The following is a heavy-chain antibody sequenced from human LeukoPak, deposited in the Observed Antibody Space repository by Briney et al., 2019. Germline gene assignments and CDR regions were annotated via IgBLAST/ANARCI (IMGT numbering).Heavy chain of an antibody. D-gene: IGHD4-17*01. CDR2: ISSSSSYI. Sequence: GGSLRLSCAASGFTFSSYSMNWVRQAPGKGLEWVSSISSSSSYIYYADSVKGRFTISRDNAKNSLYLQMNSLRAEDTAEYYCASYNDYGDFTTDYWGQGTLVTVSS. V-gene: IGHV3-21*01. CDR3: ASYNDYGDFTTDY. CDR1: GFTFSSYS. J-gene: IGHJ4*02.